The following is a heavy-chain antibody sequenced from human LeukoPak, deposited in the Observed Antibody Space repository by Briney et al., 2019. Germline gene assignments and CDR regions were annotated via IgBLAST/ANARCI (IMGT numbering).Heavy chain of an antibody. CDR3: AREGYSGILGAFDI. D-gene: IGHD1-26*01. Sequence: GGSLRLSCAASGFSFSSHEMHWVRQAPGKGPEWLSYISDSGSTIHTADSVKGRFSSSRDNAKSSLYLQLNSLRAEDTAVYYCAREGYSGILGAFDIWGQGTMVTVSS. V-gene: IGHV3-48*03. J-gene: IGHJ3*02. CDR1: GFSFSSHE. CDR2: ISDSGSTI.